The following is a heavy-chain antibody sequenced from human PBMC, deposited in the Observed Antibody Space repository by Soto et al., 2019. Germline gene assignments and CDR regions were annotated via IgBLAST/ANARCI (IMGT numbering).Heavy chain of an antibody. J-gene: IGHJ6*02. Sequence: WASVKVSCKASGYTFTSYDINWVRQATGQGLEWMGWMNPNSGNTGYAQKFQGRVTMTRNTSISTAYMELSSLRSEDTAVYYCASEKIAVAGTESYYYYGMDVWGQGTTVSVSS. CDR2: MNPNSGNT. V-gene: IGHV1-8*01. D-gene: IGHD6-19*01. CDR1: GYTFTSYD. CDR3: ASEKIAVAGTESYYYYGMDV.